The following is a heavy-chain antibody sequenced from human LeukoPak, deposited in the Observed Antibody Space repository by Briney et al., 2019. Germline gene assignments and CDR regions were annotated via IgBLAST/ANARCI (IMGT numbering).Heavy chain of an antibody. D-gene: IGHD1-26*01. V-gene: IGHV1-8*01. CDR3: ARRIVGATSSAFDI. CDR2: MNPNSGNT. J-gene: IGHJ3*02. Sequence: ASVKVSCKASGYTFTSYDINWVRQATGQGLEWMGWMNPNSGNTGYAQKFQGRVTMTGNTSISTAYMELSSLRSEDTAVYYCARRIVGATSSAFDIWGQGTMVTVSS. CDR1: GYTFTSYD.